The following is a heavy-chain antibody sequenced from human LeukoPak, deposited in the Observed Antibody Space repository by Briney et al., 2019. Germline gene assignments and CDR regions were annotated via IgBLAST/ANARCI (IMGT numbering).Heavy chain of an antibody. CDR3: ARDLVSSSSSRDYYYAVDV. Sequence: GGSLRLSCVASGFTFSKNWMHWVRHAPGKGLVWVSRIQGDGSNTNYADSVKGRFTISRDNSKNTLYLQMNSLRAEDTAVYYCARDLVSSSSSRDYYYAVDVWGQGTTVTVSS. D-gene: IGHD6-6*01. V-gene: IGHV3-74*01. CDR2: IQGDGSNT. CDR1: GFTFSKNW. J-gene: IGHJ6*02.